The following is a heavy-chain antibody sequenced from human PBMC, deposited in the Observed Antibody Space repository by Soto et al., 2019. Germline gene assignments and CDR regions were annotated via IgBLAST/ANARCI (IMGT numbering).Heavy chain of an antibody. D-gene: IGHD1-1*01. CDR2: VYSNGNT. CDR1: GDSITNNNYH. Sequence: PSETLSLTCTVSGDSITNNNYHWGWTRQPPGKGLEWIGTVYSNGNTYYNPSLKSRLAISVDTSKNQFSLSLISVTAADTAVYFCARSRRGERTGWFDPWGQGTLVTVSS. CDR3: ARSRRGERTGWFDP. J-gene: IGHJ5*02. V-gene: IGHV4-39*01.